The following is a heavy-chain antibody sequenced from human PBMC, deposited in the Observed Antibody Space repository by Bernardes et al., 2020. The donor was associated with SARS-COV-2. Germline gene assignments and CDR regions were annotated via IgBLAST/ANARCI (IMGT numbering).Heavy chain of an antibody. CDR2: ISHSGIT. J-gene: IGHJ6*02. CDR3: ARLQSVPGLLYVSWQYQGLDV. CDR1: GGSFNRYY. Sequence: SETLSLTCAVYGGSFNRYYWSWIRQPPGKGLEWIGEISHSGITNSNPSLKSRVTISVASSKSQFSLKLDSVTAADTAVYYCARLQSVPGLLYVSWQYQGLDVWGQGTTVTVAS. V-gene: IGHV4-34*01. D-gene: IGHD2-2*01.